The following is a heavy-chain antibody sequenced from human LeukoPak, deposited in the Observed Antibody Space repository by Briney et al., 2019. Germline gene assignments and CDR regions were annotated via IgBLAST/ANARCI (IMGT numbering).Heavy chain of an antibody. Sequence: ASVKVSCKASGYNFTGNYMRWVRQAPGQGLEWMGWINSNSGVTKYAQKFQARITMTRDTSIRTGYMELRSLISDDTAMYYCARSLVNWGRGTLVTVSS. V-gene: IGHV1-2*02. D-gene: IGHD6-6*01. J-gene: IGHJ4*02. CDR1: GYNFTGNY. CDR3: ARSLVN. CDR2: INSNSGVT.